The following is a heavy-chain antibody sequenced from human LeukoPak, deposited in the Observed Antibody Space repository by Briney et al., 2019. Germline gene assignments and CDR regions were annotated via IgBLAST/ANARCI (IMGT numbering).Heavy chain of an antibody. Sequence: PGGSLRLSCAASGFTFSSYSMNWVRQAPGKGLEWVSYISSSSSTIYYADSVKGRFTISRDNAKNSLYLQMNSLRAEDTAVYYCAKEMVLHNLYATYYDFWSGAFDYWGQGTLVTVSS. CDR3: AKEMVLHNLYATYYDFWSGAFDY. CDR2: ISSSSSTI. J-gene: IGHJ4*02. D-gene: IGHD3-3*01. V-gene: IGHV3-48*01. CDR1: GFTFSSYS.